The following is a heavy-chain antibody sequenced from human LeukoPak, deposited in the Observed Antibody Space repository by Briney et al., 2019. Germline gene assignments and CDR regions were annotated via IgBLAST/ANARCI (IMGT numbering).Heavy chain of an antibody. CDR3: ARVAYDFWSGYYNYGMDV. Sequence: GGSLRLSCAASGFTFSSYSMNWVRQAPGKGLEWVSSISSSSSYIYYADSVKGRFTISRDNAKNSLYLQMNSLRAEDTAVYYCARVAYDFWSGYYNYGMDVWGQGTTVTVSS. V-gene: IGHV3-21*01. D-gene: IGHD3-3*01. CDR1: GFTFSSYS. CDR2: ISSSSSYI. J-gene: IGHJ6*02.